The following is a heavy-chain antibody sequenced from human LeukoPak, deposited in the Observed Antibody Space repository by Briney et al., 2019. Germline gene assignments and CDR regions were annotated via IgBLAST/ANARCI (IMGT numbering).Heavy chain of an antibody. J-gene: IGHJ4*02. V-gene: IGHV3-23*01. D-gene: IGHD3-10*01. CDR2: ISASGAGT. Sequence: GGSLRLSCAAPGFTVSSNYMNWVRQAPGKGLEWVSSISASGAGTYYADSVKGRFTISRDNSKNTLYLEMNSLRAEDTAVYYCAREGVRGSGSYYNVKYYWGQGSLVTVSS. CDR1: GFTVSSNY. CDR3: AREGVRGSGSYYNVKYY.